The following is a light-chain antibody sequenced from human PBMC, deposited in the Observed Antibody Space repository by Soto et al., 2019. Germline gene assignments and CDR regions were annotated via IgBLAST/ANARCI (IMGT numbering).Light chain of an antibody. V-gene: IGKV1-9*01. CDR2: AAS. Sequence: DIQLTQSPSFLSASVGDRVPITCRASQGISSYLAWYQQKPGKAHKLLIYAASTLQSGVPSRFIGSGSGTEFTLTISSLQPEEFATYDCQQLNSYLPYTFGQRTKLEIK. J-gene: IGKJ2*01. CDR3: QQLNSYLPYT. CDR1: QGISSY.